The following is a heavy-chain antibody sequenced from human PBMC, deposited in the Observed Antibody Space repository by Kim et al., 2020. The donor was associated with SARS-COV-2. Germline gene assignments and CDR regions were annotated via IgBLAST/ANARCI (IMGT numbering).Heavy chain of an antibody. Sequence: GGSLRLSCAASGFTFGDYAMHWVRQAPGKGLEWVSGISYDRSSIYYADSVKGRFTISRDNAKNSLYLQMNSLRAEDTALYYCAKDKLRYYDTSGPLSLFEPSGQGTLLTVS. CDR1: GFTFGDYA. CDR3: AKDKLRYYDTSGPLSLFEP. CDR2: ISYDRSSI. D-gene: IGHD3-22*01. J-gene: IGHJ5*02. V-gene: IGHV3-9*01.